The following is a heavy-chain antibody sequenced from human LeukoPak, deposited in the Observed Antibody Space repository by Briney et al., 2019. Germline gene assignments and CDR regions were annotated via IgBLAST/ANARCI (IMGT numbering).Heavy chain of an antibody. CDR3: AKYRGFGDSYDS. CDR1: RFTFSSYA. V-gene: IGHV3-23*01. Sequence: GGSLRLSCAASRFTFSSYAMSWVRQAPGMRLEWVSIIGGSGGGIYYADSVKGRFTISRDNSQSTLYLQMNSLRAEDTAVYYCAKYRGFGDSYDSWGQGTLVTVSS. D-gene: IGHD3-10*01. CDR2: IGGSGGGI. J-gene: IGHJ4*02.